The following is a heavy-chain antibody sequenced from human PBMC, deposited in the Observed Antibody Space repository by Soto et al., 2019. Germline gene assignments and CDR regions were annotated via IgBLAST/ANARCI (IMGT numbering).Heavy chain of an antibody. Sequence: GGSLRLSCAASGFTFSSYAMSWVRQAPGKGLEWVSAISGSGGSTYYADSVKGRFTISRDNSKNTLYLQMNSLRAEDTAVYYCAKASTIAVAGGDFDYWGQGTLVTVSS. CDR1: GFTFSSYA. D-gene: IGHD6-19*01. J-gene: IGHJ4*02. CDR2: ISGSGGST. V-gene: IGHV3-23*01. CDR3: AKASTIAVAGGDFDY.